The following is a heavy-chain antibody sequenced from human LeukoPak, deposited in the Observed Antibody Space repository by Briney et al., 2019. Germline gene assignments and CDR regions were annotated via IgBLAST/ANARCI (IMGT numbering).Heavy chain of an antibody. J-gene: IGHJ6*03. CDR1: GFSFRSYG. V-gene: IGHV3-30*02. CDR2: IRHDGSKI. Sequence: GGSLRLSCAASGFSFRSYGMHWVRQALGRGLEWVAFIRHDGSKIYSADSVRGRFTISRDNAKNTLYLQMNSLRAEDTAVYYCGRDNYYKVDVWGKGTTVTVSS. CDR3: GRDNYYKVDV.